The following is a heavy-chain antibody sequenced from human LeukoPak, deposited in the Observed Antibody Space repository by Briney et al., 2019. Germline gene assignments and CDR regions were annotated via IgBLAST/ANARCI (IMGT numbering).Heavy chain of an antibody. CDR3: ARGGSYYDSSGYYSDAFDI. J-gene: IGHJ3*02. CDR1: GYTFTGYY. D-gene: IGHD3-22*01. CDR2: INPNSGGT. Sequence: ASVKFSCKASGYTFTGYYMHWVRQAPGQGLEWLGRINPNSGGTNYAQKFQGRVTMTRDTSISTAYMELSRLRSDDTAVYYCARGGSYYDSSGYYSDAFDIWGQGTMVTVSS. V-gene: IGHV1-2*06.